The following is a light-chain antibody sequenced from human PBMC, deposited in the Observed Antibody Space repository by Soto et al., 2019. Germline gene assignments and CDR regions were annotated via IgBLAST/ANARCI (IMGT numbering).Light chain of an antibody. V-gene: IGKV1-5*01. Sequence: DIQMTQAASTLSASVGDRVTITCRASQSISSWLAWYQQKPGKAPKLLIYDASSLESGVPSRFSGSGSGTEFTLTISSLQPDDFATYYCQQYNSYRWTFGQGTKVDIK. CDR1: QSISSW. CDR3: QQYNSYRWT. CDR2: DAS. J-gene: IGKJ1*01.